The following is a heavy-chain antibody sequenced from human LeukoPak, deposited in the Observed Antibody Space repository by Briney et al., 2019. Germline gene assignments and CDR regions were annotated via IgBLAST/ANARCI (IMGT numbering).Heavy chain of an antibody. CDR3: AREGVDWNHSVYYFDY. J-gene: IGHJ4*02. V-gene: IGHV1-2*02. Sequence: ASVKVSCKASGYTFIGYYMHWVRQAPGQGLEWMGWINPNSGGTNYAQKFQGRVTMTRDRSISTAYMELSRLRSDDTAVYYCAREGVDWNHSVYYFDYWGQGTLVTVSS. CDR1: GYTFIGYY. D-gene: IGHD1-1*01. CDR2: INPNSGGT.